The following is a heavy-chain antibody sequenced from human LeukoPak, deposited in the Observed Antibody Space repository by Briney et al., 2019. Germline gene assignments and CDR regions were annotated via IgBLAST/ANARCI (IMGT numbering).Heavy chain of an antibody. D-gene: IGHD2-2*01. J-gene: IGHJ4*02. Sequence: PSETLSLTRTVSGGSISSYYWSWIRQPPGKGLEWIGEINHSGSTNYNPSLKSRVTISVDTSKNQFSLKLSSVTAADTAVYYCARVRVYCSSTSCYGPFFDYWGQGTLVTVSS. V-gene: IGHV4-34*01. CDR2: INHSGST. CDR1: GGSISSYY. CDR3: ARVRVYCSSTSCYGPFFDY.